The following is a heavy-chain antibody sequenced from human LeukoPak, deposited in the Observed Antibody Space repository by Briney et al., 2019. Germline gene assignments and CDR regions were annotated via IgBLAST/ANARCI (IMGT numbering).Heavy chain of an antibody. V-gene: IGHV4-4*07. Sequence: SETLSLTCTVSGGSISSYYWSWIRQPAGKGLEWIGRIYTSGSTNYNPSLKSRVTMSVDTSKNQFSLKLSSVTAADTAVYYCARLTPVLRFLEWPFDYWGQGTLVTVSS. CDR2: IYTSGST. D-gene: IGHD3-3*01. CDR1: GGSISSYY. CDR3: ARLTPVLRFLEWPFDY. J-gene: IGHJ4*02.